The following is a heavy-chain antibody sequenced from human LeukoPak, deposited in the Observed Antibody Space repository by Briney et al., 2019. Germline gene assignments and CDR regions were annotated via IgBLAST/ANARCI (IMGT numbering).Heavy chain of an antibody. CDR2: INHSGST. V-gene: IGHV4-34*01. D-gene: IGHD3-16*01. J-gene: IGHJ4*02. CDR1: GGSFSGYY. Sequence: PSETLSLTCAVYGGSFSGYYWSWIRQPPGKGLEWIGEINHSGSTDYNPSLKSRVTISVDTSKNQFSLKLSSVTAADTAVYYCARGPYSRKGYFDYWGQGTLVTVSS. CDR3: ARGPYSRKGYFDY.